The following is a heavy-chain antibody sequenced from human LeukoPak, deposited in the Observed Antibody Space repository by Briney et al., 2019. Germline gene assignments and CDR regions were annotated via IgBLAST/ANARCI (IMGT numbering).Heavy chain of an antibody. J-gene: IGHJ4*02. CDR2: ISSSGSYI. Sequence: GSLSLSCAASGFTFSSYAMNWVRQAPGKGLEWVSSISSSGSYIYYADSVQGRFTISRDNAKNSLYLQMNSLRAEDTAVYYCASGSSWYFDYWGQGTLVTVSS. D-gene: IGHD6-13*01. V-gene: IGHV3-21*01. CDR3: ASGSSWYFDY. CDR1: GFTFSSYA.